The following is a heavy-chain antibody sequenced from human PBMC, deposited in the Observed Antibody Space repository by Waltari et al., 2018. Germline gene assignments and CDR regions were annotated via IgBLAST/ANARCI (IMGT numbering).Heavy chain of an antibody. V-gene: IGHV1-2*04. D-gene: IGHD3-9*01. J-gene: IGHJ6*02. CDR3: ASRSHRTSVPYFDWLLAPGGMDV. Sequence: QVQLVQSGAEVKNPGASVRVSCTASGSTFTGYYLHWVRQAPGQGLEWMGWLNPISGGTNYAQKFQGWVTMTRDTSISTAYMELSRLRSDDTAVYYCASRSHRTSVPYFDWLLAPGGMDVWGQGTTVTVSS. CDR2: LNPISGGT. CDR1: GSTFTGYY.